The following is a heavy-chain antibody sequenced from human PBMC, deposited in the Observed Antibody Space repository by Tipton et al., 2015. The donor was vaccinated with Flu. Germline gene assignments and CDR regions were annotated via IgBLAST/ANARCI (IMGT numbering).Heavy chain of an antibody. CDR3: ARVRSYYDSSGYYYAFDY. Sequence: TLSLTCTVSGGSISSGSYYWSWIRQPDGKGLEWIGRIYTSGSTNYNPSLKSRVTISVDTSKNQFSLKLSSVTAADTAVYYCARVRSYYDSSGYYYAFDYWGQGTLVTVSS. J-gene: IGHJ4*02. D-gene: IGHD3-22*01. V-gene: IGHV4-61*02. CDR1: GGSISSGSYY. CDR2: IYTSGST.